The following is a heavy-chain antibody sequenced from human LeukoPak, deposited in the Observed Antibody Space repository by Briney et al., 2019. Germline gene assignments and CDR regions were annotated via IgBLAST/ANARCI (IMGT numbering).Heavy chain of an antibody. CDR2: ISSSSSYT. V-gene: IGHV3-21*01. CDR3: ARDRGGTMIVTAFDI. CDR1: GFTFSSYS. Sequence: GGSLRLSCAASGFTFSSYSMNWVRQAPGKGLEWVSSISSSSSYTYYADSVKGRFTISRDNAKNSLYLQMNSLRAEDTAVYYCARDRGGTMIVTAFDIWGQGTMVTVSS. J-gene: IGHJ3*02. D-gene: IGHD3-22*01.